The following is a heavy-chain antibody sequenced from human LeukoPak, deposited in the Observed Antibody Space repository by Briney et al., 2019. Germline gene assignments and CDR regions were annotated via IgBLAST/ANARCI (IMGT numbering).Heavy chain of an antibody. V-gene: IGHV1-2*02. CDR3: ARDLYCSSTSCYNWFDP. J-gene: IGHJ5*02. Sequence: ASVKVSCKASGGTFSSYAISWVRQAPGQGLEWMGWINPNSGGTNYAQKFQGRVTMTRDTSISTAYMELSRLRSDDTAVYYCARDLYCSSTSCYNWFDPWGQGTLVTVSS. CDR1: GGTFSSYA. D-gene: IGHD2-2*01. CDR2: INPNSGGT.